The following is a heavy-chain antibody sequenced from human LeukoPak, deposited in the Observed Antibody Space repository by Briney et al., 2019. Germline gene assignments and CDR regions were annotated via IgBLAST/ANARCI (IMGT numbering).Heavy chain of an antibody. J-gene: IGHJ6*03. V-gene: IGHV4-4*07. CDR3: ARGQVGTTYYYYMDV. CDR2: MFTSGST. D-gene: IGHD1-26*01. CDR1: GDSISNYY. Sequence: PSETLSLTCTVSGDSISNYYWSWIRQPAGKGLEWIGRMFTSGSTNYNPSLKSRVSMSVDTSKNQFSLKLSSVTAADTAVYYCARGQVGTTYYYYMDVWGKGTTVTVSS.